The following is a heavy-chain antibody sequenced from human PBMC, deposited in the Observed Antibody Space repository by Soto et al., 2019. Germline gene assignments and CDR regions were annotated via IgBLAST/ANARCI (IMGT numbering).Heavy chain of an antibody. CDR1: GGSISSSSYY. Sequence: QLQLQESGPGLVKPSETLSLTCTVSGGSISSSSYYWGWIRQPPGKGLEWIGSIYYSGSTYYNPSLTSRVPISADTSKSQFSLKLSSVTAADTAVYYCARHVPVGRPGFDYWGQGTLVTVSS. V-gene: IGHV4-39*01. D-gene: IGHD1-1*01. J-gene: IGHJ4*02. CDR3: ARHVPVGRPGFDY. CDR2: IYYSGST.